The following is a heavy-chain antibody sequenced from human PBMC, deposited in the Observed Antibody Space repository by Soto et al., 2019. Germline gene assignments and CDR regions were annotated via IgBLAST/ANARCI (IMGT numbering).Heavy chain of an antibody. Sequence: SETLSLTCAVSGASITSGGYSCSWIRQPPGKGLEWIGYIYHSGSTYYTPSLKSRVTVSVDRSKNQFSLKLSSVTAADTAVYYCASSATEGYYYYGMHGWGQVTTVTVSS. CDR1: GASITSGGYS. V-gene: IGHV4-30-2*02. CDR3: ASSATEGYYYYGMHG. J-gene: IGHJ6*02. CDR2: IYHSGST.